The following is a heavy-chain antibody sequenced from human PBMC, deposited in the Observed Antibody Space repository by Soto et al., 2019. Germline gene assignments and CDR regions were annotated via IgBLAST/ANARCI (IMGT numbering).Heavy chain of an antibody. J-gene: IGHJ4*02. CDR1: GGSISSGDYY. Sequence: SETLSLTCTVSGGSISSGDYYWSWIRQPPGKGLEWIGYIYYSGSTYYNPSLKSRITISVDTSKNQFSLKLSSVTAADTAVYYCARVAGYDSSGELDYWGQGTLVTVSS. D-gene: IGHD3-22*01. V-gene: IGHV4-30-4*08. CDR2: IYYSGST. CDR3: ARVAGYDSSGELDY.